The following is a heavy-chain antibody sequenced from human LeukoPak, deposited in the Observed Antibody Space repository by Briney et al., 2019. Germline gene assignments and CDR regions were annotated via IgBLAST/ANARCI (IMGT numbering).Heavy chain of an antibody. CDR2: MNPNSGNT. J-gene: IGHJ4*02. V-gene: IGHV1-8*01. D-gene: IGHD5-12*01. CDR1: GYTFTSYD. Sequence: ASVKVSCKASGYTFTSYDINWVRQATGQGLEWMGWMNPNSGNTGYAQKFQGRVTMTRNTSISAAYMELSSLRSEDTAVYYRARSGRKSLRQWLRILSSTAYYFDYWGQGTLVTVSS. CDR3: ARSGRKSLRQWLRILSSTAYYFDY.